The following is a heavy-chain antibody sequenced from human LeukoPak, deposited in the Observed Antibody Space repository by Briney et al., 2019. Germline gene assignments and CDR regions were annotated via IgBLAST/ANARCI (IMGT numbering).Heavy chain of an antibody. Sequence: PSETLSLTCSVSGDSISGYSWSWIRQPPGMGLECIGYIHYSGSTTYNPSLKSRVTISVDPSKHQFSLSLTSVTAADTAVYYCARGQGSGSSWAFDYWGQGTLVTVSS. D-gene: IGHD1-26*01. J-gene: IGHJ4*02. V-gene: IGHV4-59*01. CDR1: GDSISGYS. CDR3: ARGQGSGSSWAFDY. CDR2: IHYSGST.